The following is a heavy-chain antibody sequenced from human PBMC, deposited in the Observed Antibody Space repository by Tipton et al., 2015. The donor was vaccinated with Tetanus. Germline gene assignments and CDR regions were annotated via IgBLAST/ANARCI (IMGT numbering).Heavy chain of an antibody. CDR2: ISGSGGTT. CDR3: ARALRGGDGFGV. J-gene: IGHJ3*01. Sequence: SLRLSCAAPGFTFQDYAIHWVRQVTGRGLEWVSAISGSGGTTVYADSVRGRFTISRDNTKNSLYLQMDSLRPEDTALYYCARALRGGDGFGVWGRGTMATVSS. D-gene: IGHD3-3*01. CDR1: GFTFQDYA. V-gene: IGHV3-9*01.